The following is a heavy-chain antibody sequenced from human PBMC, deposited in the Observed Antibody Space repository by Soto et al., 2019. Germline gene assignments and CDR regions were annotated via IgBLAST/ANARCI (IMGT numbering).Heavy chain of an antibody. J-gene: IGHJ6*02. CDR1: GYTFTGYY. Sequence: ASVKVSCKASGYTFTGYYMHWGRQAPGQGLEWMGWINPNSGGTNYAQKFQGWVTMTRDTSISTAYMELSRLRSDDTAVYYCAREGRSGSYYYYYGMDVWGQGTTVTVSS. V-gene: IGHV1-2*04. CDR3: AREGRSGSYYYYYGMDV. D-gene: IGHD1-26*01. CDR2: INPNSGGT.